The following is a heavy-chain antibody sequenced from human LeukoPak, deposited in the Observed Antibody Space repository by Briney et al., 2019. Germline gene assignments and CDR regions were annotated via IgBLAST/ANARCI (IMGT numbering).Heavy chain of an antibody. Sequence: ASVKVSCKASGYTFTGYYMHWVRQAPGQGLEWMGWINPNSGGTNYAQKFQGRVTMTRDTSISTAYMELSRLRSDDTAVYYCARVRGWYNNHAVDIWGQGTMVTVSS. CDR3: ARVRGWYNNHAVDI. CDR2: INPNSGGT. V-gene: IGHV1-2*02. D-gene: IGHD6-19*01. CDR1: GYTFTGYY. J-gene: IGHJ3*02.